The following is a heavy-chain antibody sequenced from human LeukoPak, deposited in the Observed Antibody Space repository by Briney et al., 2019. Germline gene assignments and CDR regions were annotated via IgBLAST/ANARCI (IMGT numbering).Heavy chain of an antibody. D-gene: IGHD3-16*02. J-gene: IGHJ4*02. CDR3: ARALYDDYVWGSYRYFDY. CDR2: IYYSGST. Sequence: SETLSLTCTVSGGSISSYYWSWIRQPPGKGLEWIGYIYYSGSTNYNPSLKSRVTISVDTSKNQFSLKLSSVTAADTAVYYCARALYDDYVWGSYRYFDYWAREPWSPSPQ. CDR1: GGSISSYY. V-gene: IGHV4-59*01.